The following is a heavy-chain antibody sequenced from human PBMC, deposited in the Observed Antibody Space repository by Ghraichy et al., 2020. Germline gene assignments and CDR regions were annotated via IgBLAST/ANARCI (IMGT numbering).Heavy chain of an antibody. D-gene: IGHD3-3*01. CDR1: GFRFSSHA. Sequence: GGSLRLSCAASGFRFSSHAMRWIRQAPGKGLEWVSGISGSGVTTYHADSVKGRFTISRDNSKNTLYLQMNSLRAEDTALYYCAKDRADFWSGYYFVFDNWGQGSLVTVSS. CDR2: ISGSGVTT. J-gene: IGHJ4*02. CDR3: AKDRADFWSGYYFVFDN. V-gene: IGHV3-23*01.